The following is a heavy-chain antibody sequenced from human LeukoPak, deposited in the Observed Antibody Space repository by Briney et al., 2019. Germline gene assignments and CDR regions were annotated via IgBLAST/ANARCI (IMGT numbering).Heavy chain of an antibody. V-gene: IGHV3-23*01. Sequence: GSLRLSCAASGFTFSSYAMSWVRQAPGKGLEWVSAISGSGGSTYYADSVKGRFTISRDNSKNTLYLQMNSLRAEDTAVYYCAKGGSPGLYFQHWGQGTLVTVSS. CDR1: GFTFSSYA. CDR2: ISGSGGST. CDR3: AKGGSPGLYFQH. D-gene: IGHD1-26*01. J-gene: IGHJ1*01.